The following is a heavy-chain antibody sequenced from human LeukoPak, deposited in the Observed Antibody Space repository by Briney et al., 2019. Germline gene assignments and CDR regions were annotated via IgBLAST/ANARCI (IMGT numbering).Heavy chain of an antibody. CDR3: ARVRCSTTTCYKFYLDY. Sequence: PSETLSLTCTVSGASISSSTGYYWNWIRQPPGKGLEWIGYIYHSGSTSYNPSLKSRVTISMDRSKNQFSLNLNSVTAADTAVYYCARVRCSTTTCYKFYLDYWGQGTLVTVSS. D-gene: IGHD2-2*01. CDR2: IYHSGST. J-gene: IGHJ4*02. V-gene: IGHV4-30-2*01. CDR1: GASISSSTGYY.